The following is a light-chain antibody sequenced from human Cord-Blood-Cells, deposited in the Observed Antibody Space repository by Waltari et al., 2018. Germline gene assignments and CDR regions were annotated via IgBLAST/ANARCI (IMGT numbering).Light chain of an antibody. CDR2: AAS. CDR1: QSISIY. Sequence: DIQMTQYPSFLSASVGARVIITGRARQSISIYLDWYQQKPGKVPKLLIYAASSLQSGVPSRFSGSGSGTDFTLTSSSLQPEDFATHYCQQSYRTPLTCGGGTKVEIK. CDR3: QQSYRTPLT. J-gene: IGKJ4*01. V-gene: IGKV1-39*01.